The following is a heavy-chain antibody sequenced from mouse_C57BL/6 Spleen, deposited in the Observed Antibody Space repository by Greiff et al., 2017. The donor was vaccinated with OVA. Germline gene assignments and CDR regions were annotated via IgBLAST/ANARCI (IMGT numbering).Heavy chain of an antibody. CDR2: INLNNGGT. Sequence: VQLQQSGPELVKPGASVKMSCKASGYTFTDYNMHWVKQSHGKSLEWIGYINLNNGGTSYNQKFKGKATLTVNKSSSTAYMELRSLTSEDSAVYYCARPLMGYDGGYAMDYWGQGTSVTVSS. D-gene: IGHD2-2*01. CDR1: GYTFTDYN. CDR3: ARPLMGYDGGYAMDY. V-gene: IGHV1-22*01. J-gene: IGHJ4*01.